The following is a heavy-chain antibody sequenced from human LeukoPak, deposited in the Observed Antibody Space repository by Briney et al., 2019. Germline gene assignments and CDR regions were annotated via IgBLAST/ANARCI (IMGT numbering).Heavy chain of an antibody. CDR1: GFTFSSYS. V-gene: IGHV3-21*01. CDR2: ISSSSSYI. Sequence: GGSLRLSCAASGFTFSSYSMNWVRQAPGKGLEWVSSISSSSSYIYYADSVKGRFTISRDNAKNSLYLQMNSLRAEDTAVYYCARLGRAGLFDYWGQGTLVTVSS. CDR3: ARLGRAGLFDY. D-gene: IGHD3/OR15-3a*01. J-gene: IGHJ4*02.